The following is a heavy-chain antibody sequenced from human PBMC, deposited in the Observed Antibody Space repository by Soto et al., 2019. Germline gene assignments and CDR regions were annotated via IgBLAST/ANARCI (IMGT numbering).Heavy chain of an antibody. CDR2: MNPNSGNT. D-gene: IGHD3-3*01. J-gene: IGHJ6*02. V-gene: IGHV1-8*01. CDR3: AREWVDEHLEV. CDR1: GYTFTSYD. Sequence: QVQLVQSGAEVKKPGASVKVSCKASGYTFTSYDINWVRQATGQGLEWMGWMNPNSGNTGYAQKFQGRVTMTRNTTIRTDYMEVRSLRAEETAVYYAAREWVDEHLEVGGQGTTVTVSS.